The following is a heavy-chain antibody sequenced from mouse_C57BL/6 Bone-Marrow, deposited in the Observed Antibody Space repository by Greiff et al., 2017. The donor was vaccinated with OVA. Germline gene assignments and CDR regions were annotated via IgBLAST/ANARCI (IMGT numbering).Heavy chain of an antibody. Sequence: QVQLQQPGAELVMPGASVKLSCKASGYTFTSYWMHWVKQRPGQGLEWIGEIDPSDSYTNYNQKFKGKSTLTVDKSSSTAYMQLSSLTSEDSAVYYCARSFITTVGPYYAMDYWGQGTSVTVSS. CDR2: IDPSDSYT. CDR1: GYTFTSYW. CDR3: ARSFITTVGPYYAMDY. D-gene: IGHD1-1*01. J-gene: IGHJ4*01. V-gene: IGHV1-69*01.